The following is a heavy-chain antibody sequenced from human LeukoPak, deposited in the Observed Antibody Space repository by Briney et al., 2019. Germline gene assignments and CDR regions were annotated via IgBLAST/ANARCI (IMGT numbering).Heavy chain of an antibody. J-gene: IGHJ5*02. V-gene: IGHV3-48*03. Sequence: GGSLRLSCAASGFTFSSYEMNWVRQAPGKGLEWVSYISSSGSTIYYADSVKGRFTISRDNAKNSLYLQMNSLRAEDTAVYYCARDPSNRITMVRGVMDWFDPWGQGTLVTVSS. CDR2: ISSSGSTI. CDR3: ARDPSNRITMVRGVMDWFDP. D-gene: IGHD3-10*01. CDR1: GFTFSSYE.